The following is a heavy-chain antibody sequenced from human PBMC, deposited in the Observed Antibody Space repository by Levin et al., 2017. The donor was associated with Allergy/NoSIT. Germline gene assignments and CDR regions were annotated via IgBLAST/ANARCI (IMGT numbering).Heavy chain of an antibody. CDR1: GFTFSGSA. CDR3: TLYDNNGYFAFDH. J-gene: IGHJ3*01. Sequence: PGESLKISCAASGFTFSGSAMHWVRQASGKGLEWVGRIRDKANIYATAYAASVRGRFTISRDDSKNTAYLQMNSLKSEDTAVYYCTLYDNNGYFAFDHWGQGTMVTVSS. V-gene: IGHV3-73*01. CDR2: IRDKANIYAT. D-gene: IGHD3-22*01.